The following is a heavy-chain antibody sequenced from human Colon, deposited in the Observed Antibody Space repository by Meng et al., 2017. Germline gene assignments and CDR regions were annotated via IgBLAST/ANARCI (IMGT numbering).Heavy chain of an antibody. CDR1: GGSISSGDYY. CDR3: ASPAFFDGSTNDF. V-gene: IGHV4-30-4*01. CDR2: IFYSGNT. D-gene: IGHD2/OR15-2a*01. Sequence: QVQLQESGPGLVKPSQTLSLTCTVSGGSISSGDYYWSWIRQPPGKGLEWIGHIFYSGNTYYNPSLKSRITISVDTSKNQLSLRLTSVTAADTAVYFCASPAFFDGSTNDFWGQGSLVTVSS. J-gene: IGHJ4*02.